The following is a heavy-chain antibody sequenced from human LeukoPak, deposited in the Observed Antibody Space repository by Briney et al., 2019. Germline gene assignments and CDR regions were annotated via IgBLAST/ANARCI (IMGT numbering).Heavy chain of an antibody. CDR2: IIPIFGTA. V-gene: IGHV1-69*06. D-gene: IGHD3-22*01. CDR1: GYTFTSYG. J-gene: IGHJ5*02. CDR3: ATSRDSSGYYNWFDP. Sequence: SVKVSCKASGYTFTSYGISWVRQAPGQGLEWMGGIIPIFGTANYAQKFQGRVTITEDTSTDTAYMELSSLRSEDTAVYYCATSRDSSGYYNWFDPWGQGTLVTVSS.